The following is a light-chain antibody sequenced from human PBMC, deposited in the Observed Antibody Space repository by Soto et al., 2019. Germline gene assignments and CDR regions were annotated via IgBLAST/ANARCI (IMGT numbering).Light chain of an antibody. J-gene: IGLJ2*01. CDR2: DVT. CDR1: SSDVGGYNS. CDR3: CSYAASYTLV. V-gene: IGLV2-11*01. Sequence: QSALAQPRSVSGSPGQSVTISCSGTSSDVGGYNSVSWYQQFPGKAPKLMLYDVTKRPSGVPDRLSGSKSGNTASLTISGLQAEDEADYYCCSYAASYTLVFGGGTKLTVL.